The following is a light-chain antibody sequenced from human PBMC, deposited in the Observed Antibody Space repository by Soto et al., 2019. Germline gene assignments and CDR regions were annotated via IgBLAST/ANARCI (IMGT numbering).Light chain of an antibody. V-gene: IGKV3-15*01. CDR3: QPYNNWPLT. Sequence: EIVMTQSPATLSVSPGERATVSCRASQSVGSDLGWYQHKPGQTPRLLIYDTSTRATGVPTRFSGSRSGAEFTLTINSLQSEDFAVYYCQPYNNWPLTFGGGTKVDIK. CDR2: DTS. CDR1: QSVGSD. J-gene: IGKJ4*01.